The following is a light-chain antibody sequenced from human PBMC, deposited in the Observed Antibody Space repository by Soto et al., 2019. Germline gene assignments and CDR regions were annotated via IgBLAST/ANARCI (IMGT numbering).Light chain of an antibody. CDR1: TGDVGAYNF. CDR3: CSYAGSFTGV. J-gene: IGLJ3*02. Sequence: QSVLTQPRSVSGSPGQSVTISCTGTTGDVGAYNFVSWYQLHPGKAPKLMIYDANKRPSGVPDRFSASKSGNTASLTISGLQAEDEADYYCCSYAGSFTGVFGGGTKVTVL. CDR2: DAN. V-gene: IGLV2-11*01.